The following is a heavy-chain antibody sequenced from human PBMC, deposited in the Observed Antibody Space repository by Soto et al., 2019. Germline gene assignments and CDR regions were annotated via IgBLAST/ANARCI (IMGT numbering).Heavy chain of an antibody. CDR3: ARVKTDYSNPRGPFFFYGMDV. CDR2: ISYDGGHK. J-gene: IGHJ6*02. V-gene: IGHV3-30-3*01. D-gene: IGHD4-4*01. CDR1: EFTFSSYA. Sequence: QVQLVESGGGVVHPERSLRLSCSASEFTFSSYAMHWVRQAPGKGLEWVAGISYDGGHKFYGDSVRGRFTLSRDSSNKTVFLQMNSLRPEDTAAYYCARVKTDYSNPRGPFFFYGMDVWGQGTTVTVSS.